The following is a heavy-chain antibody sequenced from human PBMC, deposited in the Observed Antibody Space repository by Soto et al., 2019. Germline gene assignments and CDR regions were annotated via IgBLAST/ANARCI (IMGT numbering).Heavy chain of an antibody. CDR2: IYYSGST. CDR1: GGSISSYY. V-gene: IGHV4-59*01. D-gene: IGHD1-1*01. J-gene: IGHJ4*02. Sequence: PSETLSLTCTVSGGSISSYYWSWIRQPPGKGLEWIGYIYYSGSTNYNPSLKSRVTISVDTSKNQFSLKLSSVTAADTAVYYCARRNGGNFDYWGQGTLVTVSS. CDR3: ARRNGGNFDY.